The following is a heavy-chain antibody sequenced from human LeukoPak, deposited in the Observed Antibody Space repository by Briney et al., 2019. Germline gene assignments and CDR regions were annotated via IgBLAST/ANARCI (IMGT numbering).Heavy chain of an antibody. CDR2: IYPGDSDT. D-gene: IGHD5-12*01. J-gene: IGHJ4*02. CDR3: ARRGNSAYAY. Sequence: GEPLKISFQGSGYSFTNYWNGWVRPRPGKGLEWMGIIYPGDSDTTYSPSFQGQVTISADKSISAAYLQCSSLKASDTAMYYCARRGNSAYAYWGQGTLVTVSS. CDR1: GYSFTNYW. V-gene: IGHV5-51*01.